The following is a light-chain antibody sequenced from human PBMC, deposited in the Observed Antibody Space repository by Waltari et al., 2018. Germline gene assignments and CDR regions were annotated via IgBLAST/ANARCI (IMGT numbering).Light chain of an antibody. CDR3: QQYYSTPYT. J-gene: IGKJ2*01. CDR2: WAS. V-gene: IGKV4-1*01. CDR1: QIVLYSSNNKNY. Sequence: EIVMTQSPDSLAVSLGERATINCKSSQIVLYSSNNKNYLAWYQQKPGQPPKLLIYWASTRESGVPDRFSGSGSGTDFTLTISSLQAEDVAVYYCQQYYSTPYTFGQGTKLEIK.